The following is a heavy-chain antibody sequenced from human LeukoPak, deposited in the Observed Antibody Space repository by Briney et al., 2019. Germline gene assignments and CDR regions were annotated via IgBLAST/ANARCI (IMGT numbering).Heavy chain of an antibody. CDR2: IIPNFGAA. CDR3: ARDLHYYDSSGYYYANWFDP. J-gene: IGHJ5*02. CDR1: VGTFSIYA. Sequence: SVKVSCKASVGTFSIYAFSWVRQAPGPGLEWMGRIIPNFGAANYAQKFQGRVATTSEESTSTAYMALSSLVSEVTAGYYCARDLHYYDSSGYYYANWFDPWGQGTLVTVSS. V-gene: IGHV1-69*13. D-gene: IGHD3-22*01.